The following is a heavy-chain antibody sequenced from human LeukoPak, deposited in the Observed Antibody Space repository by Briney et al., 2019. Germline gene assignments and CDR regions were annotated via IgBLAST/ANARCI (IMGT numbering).Heavy chain of an antibody. D-gene: IGHD6-13*01. CDR1: GYSFTSYW. V-gene: IGHV5-51*01. CDR2: IYPGDSRI. CDR3: ACRDLTSTWSFP. Sequence: GESLKISCQGFGYSFTSYWIGWVRQMPGKGMVWMGVIYPGDSRIRYNPSFQGQVTISVDKAISTAYLQWVSLKASDTAMYYCACRDLTSTWSFPWGQGTLVTVSS. J-gene: IGHJ5*02.